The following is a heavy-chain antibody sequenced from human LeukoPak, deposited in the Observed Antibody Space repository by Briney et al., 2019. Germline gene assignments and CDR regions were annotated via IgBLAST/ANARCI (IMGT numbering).Heavy chain of an antibody. V-gene: IGHV5-51*01. Sequence: GQSLKFSCKGSGYSFTSYWIGWVRQMPGKGLEWMGIIYPGDSDTRYSPSFQGQVTISADKSISTAYLQWSSLKASDTAMYYCARRGGHGSGSYNPDYWGQGTLVTVAS. D-gene: IGHD3-10*01. CDR1: GYSFTSYW. J-gene: IGHJ4*02. CDR2: IYPGDSDT. CDR3: ARRGGHGSGSYNPDY.